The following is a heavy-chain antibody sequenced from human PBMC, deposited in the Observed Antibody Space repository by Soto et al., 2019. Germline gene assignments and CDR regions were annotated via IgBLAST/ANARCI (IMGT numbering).Heavy chain of an antibody. V-gene: IGHV1-2*04. CDR3: ARGDSTDCSNGVCSFFYNHGMDV. CDR1: GYSFTDYH. Sequence: ASVKVSCKASGYSFTDYHIHWVRQAPGQGLEWLGRINPKSGGTSTAQKFQGWVTMTTDTSISTASMELTRLTSDDTAIYYCARGDSTDCSNGVCSFFYNHGMDVWGQGTTVTVSS. D-gene: IGHD2-8*01. J-gene: IGHJ6*02. CDR2: INPKSGGT.